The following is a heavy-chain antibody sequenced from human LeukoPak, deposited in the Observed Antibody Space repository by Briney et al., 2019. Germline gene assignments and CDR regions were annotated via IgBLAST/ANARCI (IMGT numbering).Heavy chain of an antibody. CDR2: INHSGST. D-gene: IGHD5-24*01. V-gene: IGHV4-34*01. CDR1: GGSFSGYY. Sequence: PSEALSLTCAVYGGSFSGYYWSWIRQPPGKGLEWIGEINHSGSTNYNPSLKSRVTISVDTSKNQFSLKLSSVTAADTAVYYCARVGWLQYFGVFDYWGQGTLVTVSS. J-gene: IGHJ4*02. CDR3: ARVGWLQYFGVFDY.